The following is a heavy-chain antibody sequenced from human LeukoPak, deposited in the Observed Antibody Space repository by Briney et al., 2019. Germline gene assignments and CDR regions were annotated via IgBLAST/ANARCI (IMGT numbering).Heavy chain of an antibody. CDR3: ARAGPPRDYDFWSGFRDYYMDV. CDR1: GGTFSSYA. Sequence: SVKVSCKASGGTFSSYAISWVRQAPGQGLEWMGGIIPIFGTANYAQKFQGRVTITADESTSTAYMELSSLRSEDTAVYYCARAGPPRDYDFWSGFRDYYMDVWGKGTTVTVSS. D-gene: IGHD3-3*01. J-gene: IGHJ6*03. V-gene: IGHV1-69*13. CDR2: IIPIFGTA.